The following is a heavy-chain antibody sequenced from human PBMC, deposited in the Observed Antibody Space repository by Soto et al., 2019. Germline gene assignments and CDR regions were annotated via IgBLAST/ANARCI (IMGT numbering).Heavy chain of an antibody. D-gene: IGHD4-4*01. CDR3: ALTDYSNDGWFDP. V-gene: IGHV4-59*01. CDR2: IYYSGST. CDR1: GGSISTYY. Sequence: SETLSLTCTISGGSISTYYWSWIRQPPGKGLEWIGYIYYSGSTNYNPSLKSRVTISLDTSKNQFSLKLSSVTAADTAVYYCALTDYSNDGWFDPWGQGTLVTAPQ. J-gene: IGHJ5*02.